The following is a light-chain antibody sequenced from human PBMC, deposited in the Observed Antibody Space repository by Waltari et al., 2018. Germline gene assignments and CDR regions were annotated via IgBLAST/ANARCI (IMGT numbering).Light chain of an antibody. Sequence: QSPLTQPRSVSGSPGQSVTISCTGASGDVGGYNYVSWYQQPPGKAPKLMIYDVTKRPSGVPDRFSGSKSGDTASLTISGLRAEDEADYYCCSYAGRYSYVFGTGTKVTVL. CDR1: SGDVGGYNY. CDR3: CSYAGRYSYV. CDR2: DVT. J-gene: IGLJ1*01. V-gene: IGLV2-11*01.